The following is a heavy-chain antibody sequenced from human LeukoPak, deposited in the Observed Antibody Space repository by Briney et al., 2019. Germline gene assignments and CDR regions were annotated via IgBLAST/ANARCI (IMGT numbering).Heavy chain of an antibody. CDR1: GGSISYYY. CDR2: ICSSGST. Sequence: SETLSLTCTVSGGSISYYYWNWIRQPPGKGLEWIGYICSSGSTNDNPSLKSRVNISLDTPKSQFSLKLCSVTAADTAVYYCARMGDYYDSSGYRHDAFDIWGQGTMVTVSS. J-gene: IGHJ3*02. D-gene: IGHD3-22*01. CDR3: ARMGDYYDSSGYRHDAFDI. V-gene: IGHV4-59*01.